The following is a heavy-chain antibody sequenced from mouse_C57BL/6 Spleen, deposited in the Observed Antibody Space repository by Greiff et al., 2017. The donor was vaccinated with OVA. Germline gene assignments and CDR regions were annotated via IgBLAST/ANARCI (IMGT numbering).Heavy chain of an antibody. J-gene: IGHJ2*01. CDR3: ARLEDGYYEGYFDY. D-gene: IGHD2-3*01. V-gene: IGHV14-3*01. Sequence: EVKLVESVAELVRPGASVKLSCTASGFNIKNTYMHWVKQRPEQGLEWIGRIDPANGNTKYAPKFQGKATITADTSSNTAYLQLSSLTSEDTAIYYCARLEDGYYEGYFDYWGQGTTLTVSS. CDR2: IDPANGNT. CDR1: GFNIKNTY.